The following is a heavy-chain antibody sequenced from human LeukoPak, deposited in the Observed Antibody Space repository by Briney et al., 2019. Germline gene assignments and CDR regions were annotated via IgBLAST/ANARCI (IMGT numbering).Heavy chain of an antibody. CDR2: INPDGSTA. Sequence: PGGSLRLSCEGSGFTFSMYWMHWVRQAPGKGLVWVSRINPDGSTASYAGSVEGRFTISRDNAKNTLYLQMNSLRAEDTAVYFCAGVAVGEYNFHHWGQGTLVTVSS. J-gene: IGHJ4*02. V-gene: IGHV3-74*01. CDR3: AGVAVGEYNFHH. CDR1: GFTFSMYW. D-gene: IGHD6-19*01.